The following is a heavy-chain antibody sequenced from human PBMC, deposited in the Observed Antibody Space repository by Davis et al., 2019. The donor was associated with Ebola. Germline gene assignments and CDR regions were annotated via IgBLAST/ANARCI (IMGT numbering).Heavy chain of an antibody. J-gene: IGHJ6*02. CDR2: INHSGST. CDR3: ARGTLLVYYYGMDV. D-gene: IGHD1-26*01. V-gene: IGHV4-34*01. CDR1: GGSFSGYY. Sequence: SETLSPTCAVYGGSFSGYYWSWIRQPPGKGLEWIGEINHSGSTNYNPSLKSRVTISVDTSKNQFSLKLSSVTAADTAVYYCARGTLLVYYYGMDVWGQGTTVTVSS.